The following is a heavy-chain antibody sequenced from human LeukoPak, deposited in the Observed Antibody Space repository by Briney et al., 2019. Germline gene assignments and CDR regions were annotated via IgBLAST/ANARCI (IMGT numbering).Heavy chain of an antibody. V-gene: IGHV4-30-2*01. Sequence: SETLSLTCAVSGGSISSGGYSWSWIRQPPGKGLEWIGYIYHSGSTYYNPSLKSRVTISVDRSKNQFSLKLSSVTAADTAVYYCARGQQLAPFDPWGQGTLVTVS. CDR2: IYHSGST. CDR3: ARGQQLAPFDP. D-gene: IGHD6-13*01. J-gene: IGHJ5*02. CDR1: GGSISSGGYS.